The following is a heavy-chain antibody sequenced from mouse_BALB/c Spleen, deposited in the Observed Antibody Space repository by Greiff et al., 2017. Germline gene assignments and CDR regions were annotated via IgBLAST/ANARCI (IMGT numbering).Heavy chain of an antibody. Sequence: QVQLQQSGAELARPGASVKMSCKASGYTFTSYTMHWVKQRPGQGLEWIGYINPSSGYTNYNQKFKDKATLTADKSSSTAYMQLSSLTSEDSAVYYCASRQLGLPFAYWGQGTLVTVSA. V-gene: IGHV1-4*01. CDR2: INPSSGYT. J-gene: IGHJ3*01. D-gene: IGHD3-2*01. CDR3: ASRQLGLPFAY. CDR1: GYTFTSYT.